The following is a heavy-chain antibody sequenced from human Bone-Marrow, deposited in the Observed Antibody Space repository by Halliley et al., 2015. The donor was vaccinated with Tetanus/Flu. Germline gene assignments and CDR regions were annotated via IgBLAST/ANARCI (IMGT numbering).Heavy chain of an antibody. D-gene: IGHD3-3*01. J-gene: IGHJ6*02. CDR2: IYPGDSDT. CDR3: ARVLYDFWNGQQYFFKGLDV. CDR1: GYRFANSW. V-gene: IGHV5-51*01. Sequence: EVQLVQSGAEVKKPGESLRISCKGSGYRFANSWIAWVRQMPGKGLEWMGVIYPGDSDTRYGPSFQGQVTISADKSINTAYLHWSGLRASDTAMYFCARVLYDFWNGQQYFFKGLDVWGQGTSVTVSS.